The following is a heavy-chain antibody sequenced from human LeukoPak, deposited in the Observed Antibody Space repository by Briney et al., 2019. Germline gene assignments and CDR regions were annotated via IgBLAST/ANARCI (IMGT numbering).Heavy chain of an antibody. J-gene: IGHJ6*03. Sequence: PSETLSLTCTVSGGSISSGFYYWSWIRQPAGKGLEWIGRIYTSGSTNYNPSLKSRVTISVDTSKNQFSPSLSSVTAADTAVYYCARGDGCSTSCHIYYYYYMDVWGKGTTVTVSS. V-gene: IGHV4-61*02. CDR3: ARGDGCSTSCHIYYYYYMDV. CDR1: GGSISSGFYY. D-gene: IGHD2-2*02. CDR2: IYTSGST.